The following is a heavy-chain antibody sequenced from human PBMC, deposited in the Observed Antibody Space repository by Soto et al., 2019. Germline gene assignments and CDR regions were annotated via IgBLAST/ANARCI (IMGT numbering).Heavy chain of an antibody. D-gene: IGHD6-19*01. Sequence: QVQLVQSGAEVKKPGSSVKVSCTASGGTFSSYAISWVRQAPGQGLEWMGGIIPIFGTANYAQKFQGRVTITADESTSTAYMELSSLRSEDTAVYYCARGRGYSSGWYAHFDYWGQGTLVTVSS. CDR2: IIPIFGTA. J-gene: IGHJ4*02. CDR3: ARGRGYSSGWYAHFDY. CDR1: GGTFSSYA. V-gene: IGHV1-69*01.